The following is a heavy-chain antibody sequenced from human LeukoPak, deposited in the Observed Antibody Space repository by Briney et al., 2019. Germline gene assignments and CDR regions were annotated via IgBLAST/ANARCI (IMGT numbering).Heavy chain of an antibody. D-gene: IGHD6-13*01. Sequence: GGSLTLSCAASGFTFSSSAMRWVRQAPGKGLEWVGFIRSKAYGGTTEYAASVKGRFTISRDDSKSIAYLQMNSLKTEDTAVYYCTRGPGIAAAGTQGLGYYFDYWGQGTLVTVSS. J-gene: IGHJ4*02. V-gene: IGHV3-49*04. CDR3: TRGPGIAAAGTQGLGYYFDY. CDR1: GFTFSSSA. CDR2: IRSKAYGGTT.